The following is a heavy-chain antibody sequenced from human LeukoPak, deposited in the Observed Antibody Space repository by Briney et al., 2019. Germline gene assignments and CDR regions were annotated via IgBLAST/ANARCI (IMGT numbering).Heavy chain of an antibody. V-gene: IGHV4-59*01. CDR1: GGSISSYY. Sequence: SETLSLTCTVSGGSISSYYWSWIRQPPGKGLEWIGYIYYSGGTNYNPSLKSRVTISVDTSKNQFSLKLSSVTAADTAVYYCARDYGGNYEAWGQGTLVTVSS. CDR2: IYYSGGT. CDR3: ARDYGGNYEA. D-gene: IGHD4-23*01. J-gene: IGHJ5*02.